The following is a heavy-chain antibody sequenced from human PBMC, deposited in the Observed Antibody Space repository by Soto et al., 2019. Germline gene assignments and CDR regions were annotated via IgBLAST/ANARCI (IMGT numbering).Heavy chain of an antibody. Sequence: SETLSLTCTVSGGSMSNYYWSWIRQPAGKGLEWIGRIYTTGSTHYNPSLKSRVTLSIDMSKNQFSLKLNSVPAADPAVYYCARELPSIYEILTGHFDHWGQGTLVTVSS. CDR2: IYTTGST. CDR3: ARELPSIYEILTGHFDH. V-gene: IGHV4-4*07. J-gene: IGHJ4*02. CDR1: GGSMSNYY. D-gene: IGHD3-9*01.